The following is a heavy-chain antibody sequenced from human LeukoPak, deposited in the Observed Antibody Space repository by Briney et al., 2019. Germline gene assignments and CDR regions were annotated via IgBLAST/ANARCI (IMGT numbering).Heavy chain of an antibody. Sequence: GGSLRLSCAASGFTFSSYWMHWVRQAPGKGLVWVSRINSDGSSTSYADSVKGRFTISRDNAKNTLYLQMNRLRAEDTAVYYCARAPHCTNGVCAGGDAFDIWGQGTMVTVSS. CDR2: INSDGSST. V-gene: IGHV3-74*01. CDR3: ARAPHCTNGVCAGGDAFDI. J-gene: IGHJ3*02. CDR1: GFTFSSYW. D-gene: IGHD2-8*01.